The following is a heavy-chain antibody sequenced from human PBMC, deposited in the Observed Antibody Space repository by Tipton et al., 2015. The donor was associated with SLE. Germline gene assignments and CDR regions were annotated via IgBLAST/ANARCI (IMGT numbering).Heavy chain of an antibody. CDR2: ITRTGGTT. CDR3: ARAGDTAFDY. CDR1: GFVFGSYT. Sequence: SLRLSCTASGFVFGSYTMTWVRQAPGKGLEWVSAITRTGGTTYYADSVRGRLTISRDNSQNTLYLQMSSLRAEDTAVYYCARAGDTAFDYWGQGTLVTVSS. D-gene: IGHD5-18*01. V-gene: IGHV3-23*01. J-gene: IGHJ4*02.